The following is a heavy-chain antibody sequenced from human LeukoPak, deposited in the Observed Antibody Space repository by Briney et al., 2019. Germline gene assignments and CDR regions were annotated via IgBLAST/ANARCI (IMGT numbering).Heavy chain of an antibody. Sequence: RPGGSLRLSCAASGFTFDDYGISWVRQAPGKGLEWVSGINWNGGSTGYADSVKGRFTISRDNAKNSLYPQMNSLRAEDTALYYCARDPGYSGYDFPDYWGQGTLVTVSS. J-gene: IGHJ4*02. CDR1: GFTFDDYG. CDR3: ARDPGYSGYDFPDY. V-gene: IGHV3-20*04. CDR2: INWNGGST. D-gene: IGHD5-12*01.